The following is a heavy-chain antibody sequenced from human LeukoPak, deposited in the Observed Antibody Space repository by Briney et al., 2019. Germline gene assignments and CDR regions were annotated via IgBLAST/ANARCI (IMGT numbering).Heavy chain of an antibody. CDR3: ATGNVDIAAAGTANWFDP. Sequence: ASVTVSFKVSGYTLTELSMHWVRQAPGKGLEWMGGFDPEDGETIYAQKFQGRVTMTEDTSTDTAYMELSSLRSEDTAVYYCATGNVDIAAAGTANWFDPWGQGTLVTVSS. CDR2: FDPEDGET. D-gene: IGHD6-13*01. CDR1: GYTLTELS. J-gene: IGHJ5*02. V-gene: IGHV1-24*01.